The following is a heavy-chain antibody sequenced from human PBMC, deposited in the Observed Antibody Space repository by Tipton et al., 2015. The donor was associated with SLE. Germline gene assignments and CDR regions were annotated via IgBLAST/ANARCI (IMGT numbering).Heavy chain of an antibody. J-gene: IGHJ6*02. V-gene: IGHV4-59*11. Sequence: TLSLTCTVSGVSIRGHYWNWIRQPPGKGLEWIGYIYYRGSTNYNPSLKSRVTISVDTSKNQFSLRLKSVTAADTAVYYCAGIGGKATVSPFYYYGMDVWGQGTTVTVSS. CDR2: IYYRGST. D-gene: IGHD4-17*01. CDR1: GVSIRGHY. CDR3: AGIGGKATVSPFYYYGMDV.